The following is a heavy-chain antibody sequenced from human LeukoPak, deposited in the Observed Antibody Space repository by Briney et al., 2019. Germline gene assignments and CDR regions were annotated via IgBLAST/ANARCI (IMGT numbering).Heavy chain of an antibody. V-gene: IGHV1-2*02. Sequence: ASVKVSCKASGYTFTGYYMHWVRQAPGQGLEWMGWINPNSGGTNYAQTFQGRVTMTRDTSISTAYMELSRLRSDDTAVYYCARSGQQLGTFVYWGQGTLVTVSS. D-gene: IGHD6-13*01. CDR1: GYTFTGYY. CDR3: ARSGQQLGTFVY. J-gene: IGHJ4*02. CDR2: INPNSGGT.